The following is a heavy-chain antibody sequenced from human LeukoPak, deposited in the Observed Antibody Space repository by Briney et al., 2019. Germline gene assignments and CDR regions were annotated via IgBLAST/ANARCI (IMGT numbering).Heavy chain of an antibody. CDR1: GFTFSSYG. D-gene: IGHD1-26*01. J-gene: IGHJ4*02. Sequence: QPGGSLRLSCVASGFTFSSYGIHWVRQAPGKGLEWVAYIRNDGSDKYFADSVKGRFSISRDSPKNTLYQQMNSLRGEDTAVYYCAKDWSYSLDYWGQGTPVTVSS. CDR3: AKDWSYSLDY. V-gene: IGHV3-30*02. CDR2: IRNDGSDK.